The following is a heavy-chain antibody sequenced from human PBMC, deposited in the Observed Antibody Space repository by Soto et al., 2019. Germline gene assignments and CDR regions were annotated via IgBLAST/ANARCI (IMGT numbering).Heavy chain of an antibody. CDR1: GFTFFDYG. J-gene: IGHJ6*02. V-gene: IGHV3-23*01. Sequence: LRLSCAASGFTFFDYGMSWVRQAPGKGLEWVSFISGSSGKTYYRDSLKGRFTISRDNSGNLLYLQMNSLRAEDTATYYCAKGESTSPEPYYGMDVWGQGTSVTVSS. CDR2: ISGSSGKT. D-gene: IGHD2-2*01. CDR3: AKGESTSPEPYYGMDV.